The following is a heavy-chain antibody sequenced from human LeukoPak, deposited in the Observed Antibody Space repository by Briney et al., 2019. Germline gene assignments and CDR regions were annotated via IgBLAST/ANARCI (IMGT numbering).Heavy chain of an antibody. CDR3: ARDGTYSSSWYYFDY. CDR2: IWYDGSNK. D-gene: IGHD6-13*01. J-gene: IGHJ4*02. V-gene: IGHV3-33*01. Sequence: GGSLRLSSAASGFTFSSYGMHWVRQAPGKGLEWVAVIWYDGSNKYYADSVKGRFTISRDNSKNTLYLQMNSLRAEDTAVYYCARDGTYSSSWYYFDYWGQGTLVTVSS. CDR1: GFTFSSYG.